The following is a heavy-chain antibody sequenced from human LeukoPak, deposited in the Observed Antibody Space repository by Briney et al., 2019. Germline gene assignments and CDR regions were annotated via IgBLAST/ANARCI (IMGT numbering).Heavy chain of an antibody. CDR2: INPSGGST. CDR1: GYTFTSYY. J-gene: IGHJ4*02. D-gene: IGHD2-2*01. CDR3: AHICSSTSCYLDY. V-gene: IGHV1-46*01. Sequence: GASVKVSCKASGYTFTSYYMHWVRQAPGQGLEWMGIINPSGGSTSYAQKFQGRVTMTRETSTNTVYMELSSLRSEDTALYFCAHICSSTSCYLDYWGQGTLVTVSS.